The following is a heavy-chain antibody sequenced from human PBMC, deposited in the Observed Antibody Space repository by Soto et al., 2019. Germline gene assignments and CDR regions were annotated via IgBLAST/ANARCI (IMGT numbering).Heavy chain of an antibody. D-gene: IGHD6-19*01. Sequence: SGGSLRLSCAASGFTFSSYAMSWVRQAPGKGLEWVSAISGSGGSTYYADSVKGRFTISRDNSKNTLYLQMNSLRAEDTAVYYCAKDLTGYSSGWYQDAFDLWGQGTMVTVSS. CDR2: ISGSGGST. J-gene: IGHJ3*01. CDR1: GFTFSSYA. V-gene: IGHV3-23*01. CDR3: AKDLTGYSSGWYQDAFDL.